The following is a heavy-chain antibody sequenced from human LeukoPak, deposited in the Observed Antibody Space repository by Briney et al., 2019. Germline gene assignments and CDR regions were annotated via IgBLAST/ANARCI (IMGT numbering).Heavy chain of an antibody. CDR3: AKDLCSGGSCYFDY. V-gene: IGHV3-21*01. CDR1: GFTFSSYS. CDR2: ISSSSSYI. D-gene: IGHD2-15*01. Sequence: PGGSLRLSCAASGFTFSSYSMNWVRQAPGKGLEWVSSISSSSSYIYYADSVKGRFTISRDNAKNSLYLQMNSLRAEDTAVYYCAKDLCSGGSCYFDYWGQGTLVTVSS. J-gene: IGHJ4*02.